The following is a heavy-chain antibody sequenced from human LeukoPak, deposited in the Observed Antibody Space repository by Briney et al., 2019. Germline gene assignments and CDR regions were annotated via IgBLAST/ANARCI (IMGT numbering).Heavy chain of an antibody. V-gene: IGHV3-48*02. Sequence: GGSLRPSCAASGFTFSNYNMNWVRQAPGKGLEWVSYISTSGSTIYYADSVKGRFTISRDNAENSLYLQMNSLRDEDTAVYYCARDLITMVQGEADYWGQGTLVTVSS. CDR3: ARDLITMVQGEADY. CDR2: ISTSGSTI. D-gene: IGHD3-10*01. CDR1: GFTFSNYN. J-gene: IGHJ4*02.